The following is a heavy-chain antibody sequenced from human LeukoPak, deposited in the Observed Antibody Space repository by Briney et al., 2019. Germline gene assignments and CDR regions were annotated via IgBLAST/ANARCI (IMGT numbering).Heavy chain of an antibody. J-gene: IGHJ6*02. V-gene: IGHV5-51*01. Sequence: GGSLKISCKGSGYSFTSYWIGWVRPMPGKGLEWVGVIYPGDSDTRYSPSFQGQVTISADKSISTAYLQWSSLKASDTAMYYCARHRSYDYYYGMDVWGQGTTVTVSS. CDR3: ARHRSYDYYYGMDV. CDR1: GYSFTSYW. CDR2: IYPGDSDT. D-gene: IGHD1-26*01.